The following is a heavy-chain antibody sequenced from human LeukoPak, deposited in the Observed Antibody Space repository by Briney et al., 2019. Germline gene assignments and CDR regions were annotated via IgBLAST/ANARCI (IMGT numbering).Heavy chain of an antibody. Sequence: GGSLRLSCAASGFTFSSYDMHWVRQAPGRGLEWVSSIGTAADTYSPGSVKGRFTISRENAKNSLYLQTNSLRAGDTAVYYCARGPIVGITETKGYFDYWGEGILVTVSS. D-gene: IGHD1-7*01. CDR3: ARGPIVGITETKGYFDY. CDR1: GFTFSSYD. J-gene: IGHJ4*02. V-gene: IGHV3-13*01. CDR2: IGTAADT.